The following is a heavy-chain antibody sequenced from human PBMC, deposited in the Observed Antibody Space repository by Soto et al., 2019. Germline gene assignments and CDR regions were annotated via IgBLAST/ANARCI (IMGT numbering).Heavy chain of an antibody. J-gene: IGHJ5*02. CDR2: IYPGDSDT. CDR3: ARARSPTYYGSGSYYNALWFDP. Sequence: GESLKISCKGSGYSCTSYWIGWVRQMPGKGLEWMGIIYPGDSDTRYSPSFQGQVTISADKSISTAYLQWSSLKASDTAMYYCARARSPTYYGSGSYYNALWFDPWGQGTLVTVSS. D-gene: IGHD3-10*01. V-gene: IGHV5-51*01. CDR1: GYSCTSYW.